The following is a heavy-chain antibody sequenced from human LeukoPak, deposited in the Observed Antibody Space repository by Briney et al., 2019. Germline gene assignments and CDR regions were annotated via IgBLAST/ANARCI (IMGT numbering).Heavy chain of an antibody. CDR3: ARGGDYDLRVDY. CDR2: IYFSGNT. V-gene: IGHV4-39*07. CDR1: GVSIRSTSYY. J-gene: IGHJ4*02. Sequence: SETLSLTCTVSGVSIRSTSYYWGWIRQPPGKGLEWIGSIYFSGNTYYNPSLKTRVTISVDTSKNQFSLKLSSVTAADTAVYYCARGGDYDLRVDYWGQGTLVTVSS. D-gene: IGHD4-17*01.